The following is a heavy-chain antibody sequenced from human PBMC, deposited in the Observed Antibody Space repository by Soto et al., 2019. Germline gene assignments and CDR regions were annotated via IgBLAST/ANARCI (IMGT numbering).Heavy chain of an antibody. CDR2: ISGFNGNT. J-gene: IGHJ4*02. CDR3: ARVGSDCTSGVCYTAYYFDD. V-gene: IGHV1-18*04. CDR1: GYILTTYG. Sequence: QVQLVPSGAEVKKPGASVKVSCKASGYILTTYGISWVRQAPGQGLEWVGWISGFNGNTNYAQKLQGRVTMTTDTYTSTDYMELRSLRSDDTAVYYCARVGSDCTSGVCYTAYYFDDWGKGTLVTVSS. D-gene: IGHD2-8*01.